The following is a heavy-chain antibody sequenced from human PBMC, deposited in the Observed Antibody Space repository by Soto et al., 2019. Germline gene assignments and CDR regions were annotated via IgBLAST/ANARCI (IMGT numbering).Heavy chain of an antibody. D-gene: IGHD2-2*01. V-gene: IGHV2-5*08. J-gene: IGHJ3*02. CDR2: IYWDDDK. Sequence: GSGPTLVNPTQTLTLTCTFSGFSLSTSGMCVSWIRQPPGKALEWLALIYWDDDKRYSPSLKSRLTITKGTSKNQVVLTMTNMDPVDTATYYCAHRVEGCYCISTSCFAPDVFDISGQGT. CDR3: AHRVEGCYCISTSCFAPDVFDI. CDR1: GFSLSTSGMC.